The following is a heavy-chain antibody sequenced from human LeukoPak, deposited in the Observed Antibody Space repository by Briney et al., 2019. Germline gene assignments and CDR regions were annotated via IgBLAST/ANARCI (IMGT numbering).Heavy chain of an antibody. J-gene: IGHJ4*02. V-gene: IGHV4-59*01. CDR2: IYYSGST. CDR3: ARGLAAAGTFDY. CDR1: GGSISSYY. D-gene: IGHD6-13*01. Sequence: SETLSLTCTVSGGSISSYYWSWIGQPPGKGLERIGYIYYSGSTNYNPSLKSRVTISVDTSKNQFSLKLSSVTAADTAVYYCARGLAAAGTFDYWGQGTLVTVSS.